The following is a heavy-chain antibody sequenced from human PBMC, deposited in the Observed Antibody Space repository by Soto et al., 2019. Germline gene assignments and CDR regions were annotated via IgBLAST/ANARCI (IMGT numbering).Heavy chain of an antibody. J-gene: IGHJ4*02. Sequence: LSSAASRFTFNISGMPGACQAPGKGLEWVAVIWYDGSNKYYADSVKGRFTISRDNSKNTLYLQMNSLRAEDTAVYYCARLVFDDSVDYWGQGTLVTVSS. D-gene: IGHD2-21*01. CDR3: ARLVFDDSVDY. V-gene: IGHV3-33*01. CDR1: RFTFNISG. CDR2: IWYDGSNK.